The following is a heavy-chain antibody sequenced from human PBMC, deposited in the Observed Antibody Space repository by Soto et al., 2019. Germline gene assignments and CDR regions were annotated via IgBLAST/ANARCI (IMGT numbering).Heavy chain of an antibody. J-gene: IGHJ6*02. CDR1: GGTFSSYA. Sequence: ASVKFSCKASGGTFSSYAISWLRQAPGQGLEWMGGIIPIFGTANYAQKFQGRVTITADESTSTAYMELSSLRSEDTAVYYCARSQIQLWLRNYYYYGMDVWGQGTTVTVSS. CDR2: IIPIFGTA. V-gene: IGHV1-69*13. CDR3: ARSQIQLWLRNYYYYGMDV. D-gene: IGHD5-18*01.